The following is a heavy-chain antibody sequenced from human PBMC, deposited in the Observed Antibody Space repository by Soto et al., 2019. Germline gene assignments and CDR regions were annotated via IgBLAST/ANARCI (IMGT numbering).Heavy chain of an antibody. Sequence: EVQLVESGGGLVQPGGSLRLSCAASGFTFSSFSMNWVRQAPGKGLEWVSFISSITSTIYYADSVKGRFTISRDNAENSLYLQLNSLRAEDTAVYYCAKDRGWYSHDYWGQGILVTVSS. CDR1: GFTFSSFS. CDR2: ISSITSTI. J-gene: IGHJ4*02. D-gene: IGHD6-19*01. CDR3: AKDRGWYSHDY. V-gene: IGHV3-48*01.